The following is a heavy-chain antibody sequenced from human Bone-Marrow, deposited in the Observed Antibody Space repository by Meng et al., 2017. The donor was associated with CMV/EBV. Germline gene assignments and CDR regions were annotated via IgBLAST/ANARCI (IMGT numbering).Heavy chain of an antibody. CDR2: INWNGGST. CDR3: AKEAACSGGSCYTAYFDY. Sequence: GESLKISCAASGFTFDDYGMSWVRQAPGKGLEWVSGINWNGGSTGYADSVKGRFTISRDNSKNTLYLQMNSLRAEDTAVYYCAKEAACSGGSCYTAYFDYWGQGTLVTVSS. V-gene: IGHV3-20*04. J-gene: IGHJ4*02. D-gene: IGHD2-15*01. CDR1: GFTFDDYG.